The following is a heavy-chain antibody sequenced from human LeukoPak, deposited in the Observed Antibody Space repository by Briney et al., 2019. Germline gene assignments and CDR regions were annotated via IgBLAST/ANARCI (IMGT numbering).Heavy chain of an antibody. V-gene: IGHV1-8*01. J-gene: IGHJ4*02. CDR2: MNPNSGNT. Sequence: GAPVKVSCKASGYTFTSYDINWVRQATGQGLEWMGWMNPNSGNTGYAQKFQGRVTMTRNTSISTAYMELSSLRSEDTAVYYCARVARGYCSGGSCYFGYWGQGTLVTVSS. D-gene: IGHD2-15*01. CDR1: GYTFTSYD. CDR3: ARVARGYCSGGSCYFGY.